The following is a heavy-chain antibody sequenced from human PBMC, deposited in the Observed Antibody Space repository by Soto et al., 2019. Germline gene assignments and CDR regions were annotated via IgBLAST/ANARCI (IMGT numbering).Heavy chain of an antibody. CDR3: ARRYLEDYAFWSSTGYGIDG. CDR1: AFTFSSYA. J-gene: IGHJ6*02. Sequence: QVQMLESGGGVVQPGRSLRLSCAAYAFTFSSYAMNWVRLAPGKGLEWVALISYDGRKKHYADSVQGRFTISRDNSKNTLYRHMNSRRAEDTAVYNCARRYLEDYAFWSSTGYGIDGLGQGTTVTVAS. V-gene: IGHV3-30-3*01. CDR2: ISYDGRKK. D-gene: IGHD3-3*01.